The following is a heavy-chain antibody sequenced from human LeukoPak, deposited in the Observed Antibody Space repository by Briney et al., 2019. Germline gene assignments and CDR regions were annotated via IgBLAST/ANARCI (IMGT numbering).Heavy chain of an antibody. CDR1: GGSISSGDYY. J-gene: IGHJ5*02. CDR2: IYYSGST. D-gene: IGHD2-21*01. Sequence: SEILSLTCTVSGGSISSGDYYRSWIRQPPGKGLEWIGYIYYSGSTYYNPSLKSRVTISVDTSKNQFSLKLSSVTAADTAVYYCARGAYSGPFNWFDPWGQGTLVTVSS. V-gene: IGHV4-30-4*01. CDR3: ARGAYSGPFNWFDP.